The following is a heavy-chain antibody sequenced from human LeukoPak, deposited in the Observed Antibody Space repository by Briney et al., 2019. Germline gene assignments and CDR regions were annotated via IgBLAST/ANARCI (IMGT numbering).Heavy chain of an antibody. J-gene: IGHJ4*02. Sequence: SETLSLTCTVAGGSISSYYWSWIRQPPGKGLEWIGYICYSGSTNYNPSLKSRVTISVDTSKNQFSLKLSSVTAADTAVYYCARGADGYNSFPYLKYYFDYWDQGTLVTVSS. CDR3: ARGADGYNSFPYLKYYFDY. V-gene: IGHV4-59*01. CDR2: ICYSGST. D-gene: IGHD5-24*01. CDR1: GGSISSYY.